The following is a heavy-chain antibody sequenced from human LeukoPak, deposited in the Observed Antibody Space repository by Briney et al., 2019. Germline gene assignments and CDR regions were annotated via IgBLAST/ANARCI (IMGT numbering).Heavy chain of an antibody. CDR2: IYHSGST. Sequence: SETLSLTCAVSGGSISSGGYSWSWIRQPPGKGLEWIGYIYHSGSTYYNPSLKSRVTISVDRSKNQFSLKLSSVTAADTAVYYCARGPQTVRGLFFTYWGQGTLVTVSS. D-gene: IGHD2-21*02. CDR3: ARGPQTVRGLFFTY. CDR1: GGSISSGGYS. V-gene: IGHV4-30-2*01. J-gene: IGHJ4*02.